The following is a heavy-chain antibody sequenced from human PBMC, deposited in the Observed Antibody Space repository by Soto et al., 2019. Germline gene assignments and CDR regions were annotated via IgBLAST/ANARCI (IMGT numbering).Heavy chain of an antibody. CDR3: ARGLYREYGHYS. V-gene: IGHV3-74*01. D-gene: IGHD3-10*01. CDR1: GFTFGNFW. Sequence: EVQLVESGGGLVQPGGSLRLSCAASGFTFGNFWMHWVRQAPGKGLVWVSRINSDGSTSYADFVKGRLTISRDNAKNTVYLQMNSLRAEDTAVYYCARGLYREYGHYSRGQGALVTVSS. J-gene: IGHJ5*01. CDR2: INSDGST.